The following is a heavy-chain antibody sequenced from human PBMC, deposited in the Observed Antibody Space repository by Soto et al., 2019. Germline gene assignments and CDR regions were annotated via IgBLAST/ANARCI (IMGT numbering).Heavy chain of an antibody. CDR3: VRPYYSRSWFPFDR. J-gene: IGHJ4*02. CDR2: IDSGDGTT. D-gene: IGHD2-2*01. Sequence: GGSLRLSCTVSGFDFGDYYRSCIRQAPGKGLEWVSYIDSGDGTTYYTDSVKGRLTISRDNAKKTVYLQMSSLRVEDTALYYCVRPYYSRSWFPFDRWGQGTLVTVSS. V-gene: IGHV3-11*01. CDR1: GFDFGDYY.